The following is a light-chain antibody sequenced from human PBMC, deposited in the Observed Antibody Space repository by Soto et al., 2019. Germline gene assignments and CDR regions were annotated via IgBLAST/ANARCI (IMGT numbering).Light chain of an antibody. Sequence: QSALTQPASVSGSPGQSITISCTGTSSDFGTHNYVSWYQLHPGKAPKLIVYEVSNRPSGVSNRFSGSKSGNTASLTISGLQAEDEADYHCSSYTSSSTYVFGTGTQLTVL. V-gene: IGLV2-14*01. CDR3: SSYTSSSTYV. CDR1: SSDFGTHNY. CDR2: EVS. J-gene: IGLJ1*01.